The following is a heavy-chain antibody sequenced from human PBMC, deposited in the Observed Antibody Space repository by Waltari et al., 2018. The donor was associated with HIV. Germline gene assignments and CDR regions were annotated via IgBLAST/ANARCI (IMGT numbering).Heavy chain of an antibody. CDR2: INTKTGNP. D-gene: IGHD1-26*01. V-gene: IGHV7-4-1*02. Sequence: QVQLVQSGSELKKPGASVKVSCRTSGYAFISNAINWVRQAPGQGLEWSGWINTKTGNPTDAQGYTGLFVFYLDTSVTTTYLQSSGLEADDTVVYYCAGDNGRGRALDFWGKGTMVTVSS. J-gene: IGHJ3*01. CDR3: AGDNGRGRALDF. CDR1: GYAFISNA.